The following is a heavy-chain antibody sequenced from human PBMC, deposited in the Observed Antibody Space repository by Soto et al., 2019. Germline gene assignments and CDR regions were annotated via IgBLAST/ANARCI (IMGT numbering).Heavy chain of an antibody. CDR1: GFTFSNFA. J-gene: IGHJ6*02. CDR3: ARDYSYQRAMDV. Sequence: QVQLVESGGGVVQPGRSLRLSCAASGFTFSNFAMYWVRQAPGKGLEWVTVISYDGSHKYYADSVKGRFTISSDNSKNTLYLQMNNLRAEDSAVYFCARDYSYQRAMDVWGQGTTVTVSS. V-gene: IGHV3-30-3*01. CDR2: ISYDGSHK. D-gene: IGHD2-15*01.